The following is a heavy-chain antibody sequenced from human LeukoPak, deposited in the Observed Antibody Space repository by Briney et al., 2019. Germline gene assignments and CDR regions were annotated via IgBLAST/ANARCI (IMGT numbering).Heavy chain of an antibody. CDR2: IYYSGST. V-gene: IGHV4-59*01. CDR3: ARGGSRGPTRVYYYGMDG. D-gene: IGHD3-10*01. CDR1: GGSISSYY. Sequence: SETLSLTCTVSGGSISSYYWSWIRQPPGKGLEWIGYIYYSGSTNYSPSLKSRVTISVDTSKNQFSLKLSSVTAADTAVYYCARGGSRGPTRVYYYGMDGWGQGTTVTVSS. J-gene: IGHJ6*02.